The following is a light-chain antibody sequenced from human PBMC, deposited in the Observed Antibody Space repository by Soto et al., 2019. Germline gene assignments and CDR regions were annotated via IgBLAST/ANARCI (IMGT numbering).Light chain of an antibody. CDR2: DAS. Sequence: DIQMTQSPSSLSASVGDRVTITCQSSQDISNYLNWYQQKPGKAPKLLSYDASNLETGVPSRFSGSGSGKDCTFTISSQQPEDIATYYCQQYDNLLLTFGGGTKEEIK. CDR1: QDISNY. CDR3: QQYDNLLLT. V-gene: IGKV1-33*01. J-gene: IGKJ4*01.